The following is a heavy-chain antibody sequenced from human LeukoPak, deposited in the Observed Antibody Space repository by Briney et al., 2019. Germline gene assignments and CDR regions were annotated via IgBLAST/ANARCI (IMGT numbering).Heavy chain of an antibody. CDR3: ARAVRSGMVRGVRSPYYFDY. CDR1: GYTFTGYY. J-gene: IGHJ4*02. V-gene: IGHV1-2*02. D-gene: IGHD3-10*01. Sequence: ASVKVSCKASGYTFTGYYIHWVRQAPGQGLEWMGWINPNSGGTNYAQKFQGRVTMTRDTSISTAYMELSSLRSEDTAVYYCARAVRSGMVRGVRSPYYFDYWGQGTLVTVSS. CDR2: INPNSGGT.